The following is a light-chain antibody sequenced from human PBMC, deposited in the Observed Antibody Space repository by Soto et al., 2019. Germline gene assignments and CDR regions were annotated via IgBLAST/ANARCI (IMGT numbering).Light chain of an antibody. Sequence: QPVLTQSPSASASLGASVKLTCTLSSGHDSYVIAWHQQQPEKGPRYLMKVNSDGSHSRGDGIPDRFSGSSSGAERYLTISSLQSDDEADYYCQTWGSGIRVFGGGTQLTVL. V-gene: IGLV4-69*01. CDR3: QTWGSGIRV. J-gene: IGLJ3*02. CDR2: VNSDGSH. CDR1: SGHDSYV.